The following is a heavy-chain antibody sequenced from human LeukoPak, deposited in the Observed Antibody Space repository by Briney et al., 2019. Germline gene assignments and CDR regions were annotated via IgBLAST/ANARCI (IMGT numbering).Heavy chain of an antibody. CDR1: GFTFSSYS. D-gene: IGHD3-3*01. CDR3: ARDLESFGRNSFDY. J-gene: IGHJ4*02. Sequence: GSLRLSCAASGFTFSSYSMNWVRQAPGKGLEWVSSISSSSSYIYYADSVEGRFTISRDNAKNSLYLQMNSLRAEDTAVYYCARDLESFGRNSFDYWGQGTLVTVSS. V-gene: IGHV3-21*01. CDR2: ISSSSSYI.